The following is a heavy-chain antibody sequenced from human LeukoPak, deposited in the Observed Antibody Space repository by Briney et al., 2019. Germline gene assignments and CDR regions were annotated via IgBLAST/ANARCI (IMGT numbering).Heavy chain of an antibody. D-gene: IGHD4-23*01. CDR1: GFTFSSYG. Sequence: GGSLRLSCAASGFTFSSYGMHWVRQAPGKGLEWVAVMSYDGSNKYYADSVKGRFTISRDNSKNTLYLQMNSLRAEDTAVYYCAKADSGGNYYYGMDVWGLGTTVTVSS. CDR3: AKADSGGNYYYGMDV. V-gene: IGHV3-30*18. CDR2: MSYDGSNK. J-gene: IGHJ6*02.